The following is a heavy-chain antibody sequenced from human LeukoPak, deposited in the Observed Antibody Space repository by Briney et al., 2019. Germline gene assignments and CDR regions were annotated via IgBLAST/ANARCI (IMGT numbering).Heavy chain of an antibody. J-gene: IGHJ6*03. Sequence: SETLSLTCAVYGGSFSGYYWSWIRQPPGKGLEWIGEINHSGSTNYNPSLKSRVTISVDTSKNQFSLKLSSVTAADTAVYYCARVSSGYRGYSYGYPSFNYYMDVWGKGTTVTVSS. CDR2: INHSGST. V-gene: IGHV4-34*01. D-gene: IGHD5-18*01. CDR3: ARVSSGYRGYSYGYPSFNYYMDV. CDR1: GGSFSGYY.